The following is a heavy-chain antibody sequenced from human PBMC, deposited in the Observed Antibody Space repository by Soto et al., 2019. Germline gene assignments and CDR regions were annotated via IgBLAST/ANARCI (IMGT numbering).Heavy chain of an antibody. Sequence: LRLSCAASGFTFSSYVMTWVRQAPGKGLEWVSSISGSGGSTYYTDSVKGRFTISRDNSKNTLYLQMNSLRAEDTAIYYCAKDLALDNAFDIWGQGTMVTVSS. CDR1: GFTFSSYV. CDR3: AKDLALDNAFDI. V-gene: IGHV3-23*01. D-gene: IGHD3-16*01. CDR2: ISGSGGST. J-gene: IGHJ3*02.